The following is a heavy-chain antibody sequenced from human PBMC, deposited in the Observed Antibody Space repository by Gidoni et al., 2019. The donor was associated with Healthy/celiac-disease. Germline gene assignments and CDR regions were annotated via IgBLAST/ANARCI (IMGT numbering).Heavy chain of an antibody. CDR1: GFSLSTSGVG. Sequence: QITLKESGPTLVKHNQTLTLTCPFSGFSLSTSGVGVGWSRPPPGTALEWLALIYWDDDERYSPSLKIRLTITKDTSKNQVVLTMTNMDPVDTATYYCAHSRVTRASDAFAIWGQGTMVTVSS. D-gene: IGHD4-17*01. V-gene: IGHV2-5*02. CDR2: IYWDDDE. J-gene: IGHJ3*02. CDR3: AHSRVTRASDAFAI.